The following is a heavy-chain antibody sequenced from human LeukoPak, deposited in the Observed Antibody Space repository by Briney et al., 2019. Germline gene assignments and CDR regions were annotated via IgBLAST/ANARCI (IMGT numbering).Heavy chain of an antibody. CDR1: GFTFSSYG. J-gene: IGHJ4*02. CDR2: IRYDGSNK. V-gene: IGHV3-30*02. CDR3: ANAYGSGRGSYFDY. D-gene: IGHD3-10*01. Sequence: AGGSLRLSCAASGFTFSSYGMHWVRQAPGKGLEWVAFIRYDGSNKYYADSVKGRFTISRDNSKNTLYLQMNSLRAEDTAVYYCANAYGSGRGSYFDYWGQGTLVTVSS.